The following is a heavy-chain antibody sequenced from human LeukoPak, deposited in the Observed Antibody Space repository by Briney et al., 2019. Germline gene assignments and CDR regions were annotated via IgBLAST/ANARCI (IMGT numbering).Heavy chain of an antibody. V-gene: IGHV4-59*12. CDR2: IYYTGST. CDR3: ARAMIRGVDFDY. Sequence: SETLSLTCIVSGGSISTYYWNWIRQPPGKGLEWIGYIYYTGSTNYNPSLKSRVTVSVDKSKNQFSLKLKSVTAADTAVYYCARAMIRGVDFDYWGQGTLVTVSS. D-gene: IGHD3-10*01. CDR1: GGSISTYY. J-gene: IGHJ4*02.